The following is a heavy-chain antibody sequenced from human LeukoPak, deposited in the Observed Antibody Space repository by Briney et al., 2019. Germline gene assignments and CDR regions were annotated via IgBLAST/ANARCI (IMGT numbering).Heavy chain of an antibody. V-gene: IGHV4-30-4*08. J-gene: IGHJ4*02. Sequence: SETLSLTCTVSGGSIGSGYYWAWIRQPPGKGLEWIGYIYYSGSTYYNPSLKSRVTISVDTSKNQFSLRLSSVTAADTAVYYCARADRLAADWSTFDYWGQGTLVTVSS. CDR1: GGSIGSGYY. CDR2: IYYSGST. CDR3: ARADRLAADWSTFDY. D-gene: IGHD3-9*01.